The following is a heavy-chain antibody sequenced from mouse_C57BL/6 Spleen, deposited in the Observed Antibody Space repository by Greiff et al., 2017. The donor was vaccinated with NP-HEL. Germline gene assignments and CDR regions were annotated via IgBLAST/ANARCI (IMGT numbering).Heavy chain of an antibody. CDR3: ARFYYDYDGYFDY. CDR2: IHPNSGST. D-gene: IGHD2-4*01. V-gene: IGHV1-64*01. J-gene: IGHJ2*01. Sequence: QVHVKQPGAELVKPGASVKLSCKASGYTFTSYWMHWVKQRPGQGLEWIGMIHPNSGSTNYNEKFKSKATLTVDKSSSTAYMQLSSLTSEDSAVYYCARFYYDYDGYFDYWGQGTTLTVSS. CDR1: GYTFTSYW.